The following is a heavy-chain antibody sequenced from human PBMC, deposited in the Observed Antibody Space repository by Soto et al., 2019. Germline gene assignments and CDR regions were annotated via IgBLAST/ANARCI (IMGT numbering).Heavy chain of an antibody. CDR1: GGSISRDY. CDR3: ARHNYGAGRTYFAY. V-gene: IGHV4-59*08. CDR2: SYYSGST. D-gene: IGHD4-17*01. J-gene: IGHJ4*02. Sequence: PETLSLTRAGSGGSISRDYWSWIRQPPGKGLEWIGYSYYSGSTNYNPSLKSRGTISVDTAKNQFSLKLNSMTAADTAVYYCARHNYGAGRTYFAYWGQGTLVTVSS.